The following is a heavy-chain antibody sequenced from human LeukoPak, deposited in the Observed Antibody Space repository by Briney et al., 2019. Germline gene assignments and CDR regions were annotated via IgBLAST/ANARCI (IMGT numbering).Heavy chain of an antibody. Sequence: GGSLRLSCAASGFTFSSYEMNWVRQAPGKGLEWVSSISSSSSYIYYADSVKGRFTISRDNAKNSLYLQMNSLRAEDTAVYYCARDSSSSATYFDYWGQGTLVTVSS. V-gene: IGHV3-21*01. CDR3: ARDSSSSATYFDY. CDR1: GFTFSSYE. CDR2: ISSSSSYI. D-gene: IGHD6-6*01. J-gene: IGHJ4*02.